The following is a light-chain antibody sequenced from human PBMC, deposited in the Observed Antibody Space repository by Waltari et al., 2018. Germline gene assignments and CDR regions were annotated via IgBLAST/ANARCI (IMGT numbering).Light chain of an antibody. CDR3: QQYGSSVMYT. J-gene: IGKJ2*01. CDR2: GAS. V-gene: IGKV3-20*01. Sequence: RASQGLNSRYVAWYQKKPGQAPRLLIYGASRRAAGIPDRFSGSGSGTDFTLTISRLEPEDFAVYYCQQYGSSVMYTFGQGTKLEIK. CDR1: QGLNSRY.